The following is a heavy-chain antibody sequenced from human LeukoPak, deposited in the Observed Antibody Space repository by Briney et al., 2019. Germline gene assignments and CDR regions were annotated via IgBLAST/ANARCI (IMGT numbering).Heavy chain of an antibody. CDR2: INPSGGST. CDR1: GYTFTSYY. J-gene: IGHJ4*02. V-gene: IGHV1-46*01. D-gene: IGHD3-9*01. Sequence: GASVKVSCKASGYTFTSYYMHWVRQAPGQGLEWMGIINPSGGSTSYAQKFQGRVTMTRDMSTSTVYMELSSLRAEDTAVYYCAKDPLYYDILTGLLLIKNWNDRTDYWGQGTLVTVSS. CDR3: AKDPLYYDILTGLLLIKNWNDRTDY.